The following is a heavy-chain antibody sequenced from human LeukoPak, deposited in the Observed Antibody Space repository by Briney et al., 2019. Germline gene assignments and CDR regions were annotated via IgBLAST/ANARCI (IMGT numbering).Heavy chain of an antibody. CDR2: IYYSWST. D-gene: IGHD3-10*01. Sequence: SEPLSLTCTVSGGSVSSGSYYWSWIRQPPGEGLEWIGYIYYSWSTIYNPSLKSRVTISVDTSKNQFSLKLSSVTAADTAVYYCATGTYYYGSGTYYTGGYWFDPWGQGTLVTVSS. V-gene: IGHV4-61*01. J-gene: IGHJ5*02. CDR1: GGSVSSGSYY. CDR3: ATGTYYYGSGTYYTGGYWFDP.